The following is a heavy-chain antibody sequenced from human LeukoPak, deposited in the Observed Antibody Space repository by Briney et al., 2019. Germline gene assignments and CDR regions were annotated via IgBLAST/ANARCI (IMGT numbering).Heavy chain of an antibody. V-gene: IGHV3-21*05. CDR3: ARERGKYYDSSGYYDY. CDR1: GFTFSSYS. Sequence: GGSLRLSCAASGFTFSSYSMNWVRQAPGKGLEWVSYISSSSSYIYYADSVKGRFTISRDNAKNSLYLQMSSLRAEDTAVYYCARERGKYYDSSGYYDYWGQGTLVTVSS. D-gene: IGHD3-22*01. J-gene: IGHJ4*02. CDR2: ISSSSSYI.